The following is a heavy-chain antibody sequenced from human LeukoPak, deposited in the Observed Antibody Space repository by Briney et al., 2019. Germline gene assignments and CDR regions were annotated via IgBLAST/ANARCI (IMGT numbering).Heavy chain of an antibody. J-gene: IGHJ5*02. V-gene: IGHV1-46*01. CDR3: ARTYGSGSYQLLDLRGNWFDP. D-gene: IGHD3-10*01. CDR1: GGTFSSYA. CDR2: INPSGGST. Sequence: ASVKVSCKASGGTFSSYAISWVRQAPGQGLEWMGIINPSGGSTSYAQKFQGRVTMTRDTSTSTVYMELSSLRSEDTAVYYCARTYGSGSYQLLDLRGNWFDPWGQGTLVTVSS.